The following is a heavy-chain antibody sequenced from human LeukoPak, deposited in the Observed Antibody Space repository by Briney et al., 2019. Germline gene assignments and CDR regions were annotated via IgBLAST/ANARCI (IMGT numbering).Heavy chain of an antibody. J-gene: IGHJ4*02. V-gene: IGHV4-39*01. Sequence: KTSETLSLTCTVSGGSISSSSYYWGWIRQPPGKGLEWIGSIYYSGRTYYNPSLKSRVTISVDTSKNQFALKLSSVTAADTAVYYCARHRGNYDILTGYPSPETFDYWGQGTLVTVSS. CDR2: IYYSGRT. CDR3: ARHRGNYDILTGYPSPETFDY. CDR1: GGSISSSSYY. D-gene: IGHD3-9*01.